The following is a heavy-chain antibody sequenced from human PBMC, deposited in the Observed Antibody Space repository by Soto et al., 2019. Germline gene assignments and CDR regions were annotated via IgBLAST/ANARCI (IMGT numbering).Heavy chain of an antibody. D-gene: IGHD2-2*01. J-gene: IGHJ5*01. CDR3: ARDPSEGRVGNWFES. CDR1: GFTYSRYG. V-gene: IGHV3-21*06. CDR2: ISSSTSYV. Sequence: GGSLRLSCAASGFTYSRYGMNWLRQAPGKGLEWVASISSSTSYVYYADSVKGRFSTSRDNAKNILYLEMYALRTEDTAVYYCARDPSEGRVGNWFESWGQGTLVTVSS.